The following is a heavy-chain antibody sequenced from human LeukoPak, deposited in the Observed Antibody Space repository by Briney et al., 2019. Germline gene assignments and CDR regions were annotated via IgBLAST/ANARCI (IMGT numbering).Heavy chain of an antibody. V-gene: IGHV4-39*01. J-gene: IGHJ4*02. CDR2: IYYSGST. CDR1: GGSISSSSYY. Sequence: SETLSLTCTVSGGSISSSSYYWGWIRQPPGKGLEWIGSIYYSGSTYYNPSLKSRVTISVDTSKNQFSLKLSSVTAADTAVYYCARHHPYYDFWSGYYGGYYFDYWGQGTLVTVSS. CDR3: ARHHPYYDFWSGYYGGYYFDY. D-gene: IGHD3-3*01.